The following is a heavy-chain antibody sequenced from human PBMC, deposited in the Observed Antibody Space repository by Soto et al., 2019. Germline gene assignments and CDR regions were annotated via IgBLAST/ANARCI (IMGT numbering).Heavy chain of an antibody. Sequence: SETLSLTCTVSGGSIRSYYLSWIRQPPGKGLEWIGYIYYSGSTNYNPSLKSRVTISVDTSKNQFSLKLSSVTAADTAVYYCASDSSPDAFDIWGQGTMVTVSS. J-gene: IGHJ3*02. V-gene: IGHV4-59*01. D-gene: IGHD6-19*01. CDR3: ASDSSPDAFDI. CDR1: GGSIRSYY. CDR2: IYYSGST.